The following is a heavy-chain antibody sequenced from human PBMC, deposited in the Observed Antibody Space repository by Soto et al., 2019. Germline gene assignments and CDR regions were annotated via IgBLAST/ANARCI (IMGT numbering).Heavy chain of an antibody. CDR1: GYSFTSYW. J-gene: IGHJ6*02. CDR2: IYPGDSDT. Sequence: GESLKISCKGSGYSFTSYWIGWVRQMPGKGLEWMGIIYPGDSDTRYSPSFQGQVTISADKSISTAYLQWSSLKASDTAMYYCARHVTVTKEGGIYYNYGMDVWGQGTTVTVSS. CDR3: ARHVTVTKEGGIYYNYGMDV. V-gene: IGHV5-51*01. D-gene: IGHD4-17*01.